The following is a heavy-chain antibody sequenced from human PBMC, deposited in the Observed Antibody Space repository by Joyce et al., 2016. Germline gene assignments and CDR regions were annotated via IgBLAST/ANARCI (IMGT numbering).Heavy chain of an antibody. V-gene: IGHV1-69*02. CDR3: AGTFNYPHHDGMDV. J-gene: IGHJ6*02. CDR1: GGSFNKYT. Sequence: QVHLVQSGAEVKKSGSSVKVSCKASGGSFNKYTVSWVRQAPGKGVAWMGTSIPMLNMTNYAQEFQGRGTITADKSTTTAYMQLTGLRSDDTAVYFCAGTFNYPHHDGMDVWGQGTTVTVSS. CDR2: SIPMLNMT. D-gene: IGHD5-24*01.